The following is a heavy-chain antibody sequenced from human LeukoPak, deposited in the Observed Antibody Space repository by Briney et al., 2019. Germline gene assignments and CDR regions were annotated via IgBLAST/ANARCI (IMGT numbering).Heavy chain of an antibody. CDR1: GFTCRRYA. Sequence: GGSLRLSCAASGFTCRRYAMRGVRQARGKGMEGVSDISGSGGSTYYADCVKGRVTISRHNSKNPLYLQMNTLRAQDTAVYYCAKGSLVSSPGGTSYYFDYWGQGTLVTVSS. V-gene: IGHV3-23*01. CDR2: ISGSGGST. CDR3: AKGSLVSSPGGTSYYFDY. J-gene: IGHJ4*02. D-gene: IGHD1-1*01.